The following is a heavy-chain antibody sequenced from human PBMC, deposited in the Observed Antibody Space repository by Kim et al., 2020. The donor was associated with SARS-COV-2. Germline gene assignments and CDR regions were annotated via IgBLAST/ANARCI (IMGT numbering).Heavy chain of an antibody. J-gene: IGHJ2*01. V-gene: IGHV3-23*01. D-gene: IGHD6-13*01. Sequence: GGSLRLSCAASGFTFSSYAMSWVRQAPGKGLEWVSAISGSGGSTYYADSVKGRFTISRDNSKNTLYLQMNSLRAEDTAVYYCAKRKGSWDGGDWYFDLWGRGTLVTVSS. CDR3: AKRKGSWDGGDWYFDL. CDR1: GFTFSSYA. CDR2: ISGSGGST.